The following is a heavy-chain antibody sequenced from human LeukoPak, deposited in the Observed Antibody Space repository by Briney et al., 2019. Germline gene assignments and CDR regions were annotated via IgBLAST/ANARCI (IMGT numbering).Heavy chain of an antibody. Sequence: SVKVSCKASGGTFSSYAISWVRQAPGQGLEWMGGIIPIFGTANYAQKFQGRVTITADESTSTAYMELSSLRSEDTVVYYCARARNGGYGDYGGDYWGQGTLVTVSS. V-gene: IGHV1-69*13. D-gene: IGHD4-17*01. CDR2: IIPIFGTA. J-gene: IGHJ4*02. CDR3: ARARNGGYGDYGGDY. CDR1: GGTFSSYA.